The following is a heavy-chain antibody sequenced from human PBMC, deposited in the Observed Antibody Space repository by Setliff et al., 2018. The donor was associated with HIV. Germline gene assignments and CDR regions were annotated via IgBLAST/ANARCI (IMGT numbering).Heavy chain of an antibody. Sequence: PSETLSLTCTVSGGSISRGDYYWNWIRQPAGKGLEWIGHIYTSGSTSGSTNYNPSLKSRVTISVDMSKNQFSLKLNSVTAADTAVYYCARGGGSRAATSSYYYMDVWGKGTTVTVSS. CDR3: ARGGGSRAATSSYYYMDV. J-gene: IGHJ6*03. V-gene: IGHV4-61*09. CDR1: GGSISRGDYY. D-gene: IGHD2-15*01. CDR2: IYTSGSTSGST.